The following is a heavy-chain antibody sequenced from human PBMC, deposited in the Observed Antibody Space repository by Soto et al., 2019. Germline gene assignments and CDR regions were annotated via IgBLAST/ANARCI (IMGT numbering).Heavy chain of an antibody. CDR2: IYPGDSDT. D-gene: IGHD3-22*01. CDR3: ARSHSSGYYYPWFDP. CDR1: GYSFTTYW. J-gene: IGHJ5*02. Sequence: PGESLKISCKGSGYSFTTYWIGWVRQMPGKGLEWMGIIYPGDSDTRYSPSFQGQVTISVDKSISTAYLQWSGLKASDTAMYYCARSHSSGYYYPWFDPWGQGTLVTVSS. V-gene: IGHV5-51*01.